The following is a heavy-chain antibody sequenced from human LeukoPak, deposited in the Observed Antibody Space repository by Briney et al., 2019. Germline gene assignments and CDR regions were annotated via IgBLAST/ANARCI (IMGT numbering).Heavy chain of an antibody. CDR1: GFTFSSYW. J-gene: IGHJ4*02. CDR2: IKQDGSEK. D-gene: IGHD6-19*01. Sequence: PGGSLRLSCAASGFTFSSYWMSWVRQAPGKGLEWVANIKQDGSEKYYVDSVKGRFTISRDNAKNSLYLQMNSLRAEDTAVYYCARVGGAVAGFDFDYWGQGTLVTVSS. V-gene: IGHV3-7*01. CDR3: ARVGGAVAGFDFDY.